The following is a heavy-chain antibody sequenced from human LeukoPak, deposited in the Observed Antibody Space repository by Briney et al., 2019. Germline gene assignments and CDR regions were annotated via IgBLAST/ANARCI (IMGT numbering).Heavy chain of an antibody. CDR3: AKYISVGATPYYFDY. V-gene: IGHV3-9*01. CDR2: IIWNSGSI. D-gene: IGHD1-26*01. Sequence: GGSLRLSCAASGFTFDDYAMHWVRQAPGKGLEWVSGIIWNSGSIGYADSVKGRFTISRDNAKNSLYLQMNSLRAEDTALYYCAKYISVGATPYYFDYWGQGTLVTVSS. J-gene: IGHJ4*02. CDR1: GFTFDDYA.